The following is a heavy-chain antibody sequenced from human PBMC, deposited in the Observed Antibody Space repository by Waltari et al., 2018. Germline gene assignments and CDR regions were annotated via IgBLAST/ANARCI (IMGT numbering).Heavy chain of an antibody. CDR1: GFSFSSYG. CDR2: ISESGDST. V-gene: IGHV3-23*01. CDR3: AKGYGMDV. J-gene: IGHJ6*02. Sequence: EVQLLESGGGLIQPGGSLRLSCAASGFSFSSYGMSWVRQAPGKGLEWVSAISESGDSTFFADSVKGRFTISRDNSKNTVYLQMNSLRAEDTAVYYCAKGYGMDVWGQGTTVTVSS.